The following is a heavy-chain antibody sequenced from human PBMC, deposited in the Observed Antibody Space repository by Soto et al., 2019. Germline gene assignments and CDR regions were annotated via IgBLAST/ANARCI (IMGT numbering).Heavy chain of an antibody. Sequence: GGSLRLSCAASGFTFSSYAMSWVRQAPGKGLEWVSAISGSGGSTYYADSVKGRFTISRDNSKNTLYLQMNSLRAEDTAVYHCAKDLSSPPMREIDYWGQGTLVTVSS. J-gene: IGHJ4*02. CDR3: AKDLSSPPMREIDY. V-gene: IGHV3-23*01. CDR2: ISGSGGST. CDR1: GFTFSSYA.